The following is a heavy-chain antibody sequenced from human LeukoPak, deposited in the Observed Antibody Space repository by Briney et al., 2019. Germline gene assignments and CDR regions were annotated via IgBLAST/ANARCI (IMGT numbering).Heavy chain of an antibody. D-gene: IGHD3-10*01. CDR2: IRYDGSNK. Sequence: GGSLRLSCAASGFTFSHAWMSWVRQAPGKGLEWVAFIRYDGSNKYYADSVKGRFTISRDNSKNTLYLQMNSLRAEDTAVYYCAKDVGSGPDYWGQGTLVTVSS. CDR1: GFTFSHAW. V-gene: IGHV3-30*02. CDR3: AKDVGSGPDY. J-gene: IGHJ4*02.